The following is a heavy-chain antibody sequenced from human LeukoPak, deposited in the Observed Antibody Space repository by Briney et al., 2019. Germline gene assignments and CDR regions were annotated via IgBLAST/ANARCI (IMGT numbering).Heavy chain of an antibody. J-gene: IGHJ5*02. V-gene: IGHV1-69*13. D-gene: IGHD2-2*02. CDR1: GGTFSSYA. Sequence: SVKVSCKASGGTFSSYAISWVRQAPGQGLEWMGGIIPIFGTANYAQKFQGRVTITADESTSTAYTELSSLRSEDTAVYYCARESDSHCSSTSCYTGGWFDPWGQGTLVTVSS. CDR2: IIPIFGTA. CDR3: ARESDSHCSSTSCYTGGWFDP.